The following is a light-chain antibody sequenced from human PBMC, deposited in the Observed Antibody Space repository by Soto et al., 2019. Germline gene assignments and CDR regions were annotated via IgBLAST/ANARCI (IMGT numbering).Light chain of an antibody. CDR2: DAS. CDR3: QQTDGFPRT. Sequence: DIQMTHSPSTLSASVGDRFTITCRASQSLNSLLAWYQQKPGRAPKLLIYDASTLESGVSSRFSGSGSGTEFTLTISSLQTDDFATYYCQQTDGFPRTFGQGTKVDIK. J-gene: IGKJ1*01. CDR1: QSLNSL. V-gene: IGKV1-5*01.